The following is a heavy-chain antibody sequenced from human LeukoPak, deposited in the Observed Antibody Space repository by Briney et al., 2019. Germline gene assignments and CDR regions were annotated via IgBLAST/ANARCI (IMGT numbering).Heavy chain of an antibody. V-gene: IGHV3-53*01. Sequence: GESLKISCEASGFTVSSNYMSWVRQAPGKGLEWVSVIYSGGTTYYADSVKGRFTISRDNSKNTLYLQMNSLRAEDTAVYYCAGWPSSSWYKVAAFGIWGQGTMVTVSS. CDR3: AGWPSSSWYKVAAFGI. J-gene: IGHJ3*02. CDR1: GFTVSSNY. CDR2: IYSGGTT. D-gene: IGHD6-13*01.